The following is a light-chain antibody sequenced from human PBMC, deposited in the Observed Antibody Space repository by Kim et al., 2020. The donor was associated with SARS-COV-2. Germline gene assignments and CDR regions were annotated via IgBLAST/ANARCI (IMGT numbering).Light chain of an antibody. CDR3: QQGSNWPRT. CDR1: QSVSIY. CDR2: DAT. Sequence: SPGQRPTLTCRASQSVSIYVAGNHQKPGQTPRLLIYDATTRATGSPARFSGSGPGTAFTPPSSSLEPEDFAVYYCQQGSNWPRTFGQGTKVDIK. J-gene: IGKJ1*01. V-gene: IGKV3-11*01.